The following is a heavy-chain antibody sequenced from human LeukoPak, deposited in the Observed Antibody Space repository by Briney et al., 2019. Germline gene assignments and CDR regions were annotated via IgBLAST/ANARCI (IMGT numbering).Heavy chain of an antibody. D-gene: IGHD5-18*01. CDR3: ARAGSYGYRYYFDY. CDR1: GGSISSGGYY. V-gene: IGHV4-31*03. J-gene: IGHJ4*02. CDR2: IYYSGST. Sequence: SETLSLTCTVSGGSISSGGYYWSWLRQHPGKGLEWIGYIYYSGSTYYNPSLKSRVTISVDTSKNQFSLKLSSVTAADTAVYYCARAGSYGYRYYFDYWGQGTLVTVSS.